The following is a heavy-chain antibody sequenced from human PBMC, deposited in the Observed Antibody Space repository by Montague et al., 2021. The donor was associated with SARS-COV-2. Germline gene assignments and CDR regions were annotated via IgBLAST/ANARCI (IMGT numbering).Heavy chain of an antibody. CDR2: IYSGGSST. CDR3: AKRLDDYFDY. Sequence: SLRLSCAASGFTFSFYAMSWVRQAPGKGLQWVSVIYSGGSSTYYAGSVKGRFTISRDNSKNTLYLQMNSLRAEDTAVYYCAKRLDDYFDYWGQGTLVTVSS. V-gene: IGHV3-23*03. D-gene: IGHD1-1*01. J-gene: IGHJ4*02. CDR1: GFTFSFYA.